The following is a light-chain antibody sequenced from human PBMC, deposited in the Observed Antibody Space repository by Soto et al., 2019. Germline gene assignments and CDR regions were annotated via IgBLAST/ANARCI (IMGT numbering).Light chain of an antibody. CDR3: NSYTSSSTLV. Sequence: QSALSQPASVSGSPGQSITISCTGTSSDVGSYDLVSWFQHHPGEAPKLMIYEVSNRPSWVSNRFSGSKSGNTASLTISGLQPEDEADYYCNSYTSSSTLVFGGGTKLTVL. CDR1: SSDVGSYDL. V-gene: IGLV2-14*02. J-gene: IGLJ2*01. CDR2: EVS.